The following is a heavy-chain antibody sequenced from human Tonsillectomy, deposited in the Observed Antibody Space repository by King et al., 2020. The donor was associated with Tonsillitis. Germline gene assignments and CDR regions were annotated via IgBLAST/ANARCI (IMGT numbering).Heavy chain of an antibody. Sequence: VQLQESGPGLVKPSETLSLTCTVSGGSISGYYWSWIRQPPGKGLEWIGYIYYSGSTNYNPSLQSRVIISVDTSKNLYSLHLRSVTAADTAVYYCATYNWNYSYMDVWGKGTTVTVSS. CDR1: GGSISGYY. CDR2: IYYSGST. CDR3: ATYNWNYSYMDV. J-gene: IGHJ6*03. V-gene: IGHV4-59*08. D-gene: IGHD1-20*01.